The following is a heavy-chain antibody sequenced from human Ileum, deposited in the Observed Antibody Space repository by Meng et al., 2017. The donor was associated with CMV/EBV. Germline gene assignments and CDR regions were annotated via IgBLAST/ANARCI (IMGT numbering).Heavy chain of an antibody. CDR1: GFTFRRSW. CDR3: EGGDGY. Sequence: PLGVSCAASGFTFRRSWMSWVRQAPGKGLEWVANINDDGTWSQYVDSVKGRFIISRDNAQNSLYLQMNSLRVDDTAMYFCEGGDGYWGRGTLVTVSS. V-gene: IGHV3-7*04. J-gene: IGHJ4*02. CDR2: INDDGTWS.